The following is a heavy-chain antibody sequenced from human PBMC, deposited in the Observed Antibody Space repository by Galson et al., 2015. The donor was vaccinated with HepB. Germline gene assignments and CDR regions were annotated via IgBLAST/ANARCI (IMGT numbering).Heavy chain of an antibody. D-gene: IGHD4-17*01. CDR2: ISYDGSYK. CDR3: AREPDDGDYGPLGD. J-gene: IGHJ4*02. Sequence: SLRLSCAASGFTFSSYAMHWVRQAPGKGQEWVAVISYDGSYKYYADSVKGRFTISRDNSKNTLYLQMNSLRAEDTAVYYCAREPDDGDYGPLGDWGQGTLVTVSS. V-gene: IGHV3-30-3*01. CDR1: GFTFSSYA.